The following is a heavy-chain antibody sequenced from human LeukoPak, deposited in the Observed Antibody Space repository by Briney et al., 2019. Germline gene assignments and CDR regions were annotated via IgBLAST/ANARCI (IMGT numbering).Heavy chain of an antibody. CDR2: ISAYNGNT. D-gene: IGHD3-10*01. Sequence: GASVKVSCKASGYTFTSYGISWVRQAPGQGLEWMGWISAYNGNTNYAQKLQGRVTMTTDTSTSTACMELRSLRSDDTAVYYCARDEAVLWFGELLNYWGQGTLVTVSS. V-gene: IGHV1-18*01. CDR3: ARDEAVLWFGELLNY. J-gene: IGHJ4*02. CDR1: GYTFTSYG.